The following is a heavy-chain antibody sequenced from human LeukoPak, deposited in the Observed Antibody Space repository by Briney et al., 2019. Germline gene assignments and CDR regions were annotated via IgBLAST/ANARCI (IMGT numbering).Heavy chain of an antibody. D-gene: IGHD6-13*01. CDR1: GFTFSSYE. CDR3: AREGEGLLIAAAGYFDY. V-gene: IGHV3-48*03. J-gene: IGHJ4*02. Sequence: PGGSLRLSCAASGFTFSSYEMNWVRQAPGKGLEWVSYISSSGSTIYYADSVKGRFTISRDNAKNSLYLQMNSLRAEDTAVYYCAREGEGLLIAAAGYFDYWGQGTLVTVSS. CDR2: ISSSGSTI.